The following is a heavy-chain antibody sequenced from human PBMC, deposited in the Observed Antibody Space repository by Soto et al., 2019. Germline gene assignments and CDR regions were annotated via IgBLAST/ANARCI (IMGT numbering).Heavy chain of an antibody. CDR2: INPSGVST. D-gene: IGHD6-13*01. CDR1: GYTFTDYS. Sequence: QVQLVQSGAEVKKPGASVKVSCKASGYTFTDYSIHWVRQAPGQGLEWMGIINPSGVSTNYAQKCKGRVTVTKDTSTSTVYMEVSSLRSEDTAFYYCARTLKSAGTDYWGQGTLVTVSS. CDR3: ARTLKSAGTDY. V-gene: IGHV1-46*01. J-gene: IGHJ4*02.